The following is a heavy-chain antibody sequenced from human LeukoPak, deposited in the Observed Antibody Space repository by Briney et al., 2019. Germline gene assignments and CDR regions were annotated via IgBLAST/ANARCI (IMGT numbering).Heavy chain of an antibody. CDR1: GYTFTSYA. Sequence: GASVKVSCKASGYTFTSYAISWVRQAPGQGLEWMGWISAYNGNTNYAQKLQGRVTMTTDTSTSTAYMELRSLRSGDTAVYYCARTHSIVVVPAAMTLFDPWGQGTLVTVSS. V-gene: IGHV1-18*01. CDR2: ISAYNGNT. D-gene: IGHD2-2*01. CDR3: ARTHSIVVVPAAMTLFDP. J-gene: IGHJ5*02.